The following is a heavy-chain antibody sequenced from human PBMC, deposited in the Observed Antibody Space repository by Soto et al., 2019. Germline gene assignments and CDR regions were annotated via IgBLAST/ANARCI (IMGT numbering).Heavy chain of an antibody. CDR2: IYYSGST. Sequence: SETLSLTCTVSGGSISSYYWSWIRQPPGKGLEWIGYIYYSGSTNYNPSLKSRVTISVDTSKNQFSLKLSSVTAADTAVYYCARASPILRYFVWLPDAFDIWGQGTMVTVS. CDR1: GGSISSYY. V-gene: IGHV4-59*01. D-gene: IGHD3-9*01. J-gene: IGHJ3*02. CDR3: ARASPILRYFVWLPDAFDI.